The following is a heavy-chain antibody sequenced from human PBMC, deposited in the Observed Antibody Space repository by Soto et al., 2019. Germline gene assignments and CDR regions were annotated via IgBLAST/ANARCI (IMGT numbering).Heavy chain of an antibody. J-gene: IGHJ4*02. CDR2: ISWNSGSI. V-gene: IGHV3-9*01. D-gene: IGHD6-13*01. Sequence: EVQLVESGGGLVQPGRSLRLSCAASGFTFDDYAMHWVRQAPGKGLEWVSGISWNSGSIGYADSVKGRFTISRDNAKNXXYMQMNSLRAEDTALYYCAKEVGGGYSSSWANIDYWGQGTLVTVSS. CDR3: AKEVGGGYSSSWANIDY. CDR1: GFTFDDYA.